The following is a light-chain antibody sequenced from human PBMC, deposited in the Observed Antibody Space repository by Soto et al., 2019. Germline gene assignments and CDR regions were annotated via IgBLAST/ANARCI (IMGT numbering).Light chain of an antibody. Sequence: QSALTQPASVSGSPGQSITISCTGTSSDVGAYNYVSWYQQHPGKAPKLMIYEVTSRPSGVSNRFSGSKSGNTASLTISGLQAADEADYYCSSFTSDTTLIFGGGTKVTVL. V-gene: IGLV2-14*01. J-gene: IGLJ2*01. CDR1: SSDVGAYNY. CDR3: SSFTSDTTLI. CDR2: EVT.